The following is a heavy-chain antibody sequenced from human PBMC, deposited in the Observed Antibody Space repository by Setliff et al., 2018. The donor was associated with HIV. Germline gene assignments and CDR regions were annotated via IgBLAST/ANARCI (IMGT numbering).Heavy chain of an antibody. J-gene: IGHJ3*01. V-gene: IGHV1-46*01. CDR2: INPSGGSA. Sequence: ASVKVSCKASGYTFTSYYLHWVRQAPGQGLEWMGMINPSGGSASYAQKFQGRVTMSRDTSTSTVYMELSSLRSEDTAVYYCAREDGGYNYAEAFDVWGQGTMVTVSS. D-gene: IGHD3-16*01. CDR1: GYTFTSYY. CDR3: AREDGGYNYAEAFDV.